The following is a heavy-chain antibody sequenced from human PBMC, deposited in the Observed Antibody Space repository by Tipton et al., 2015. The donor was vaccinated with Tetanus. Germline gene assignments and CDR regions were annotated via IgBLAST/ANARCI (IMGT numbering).Heavy chain of an antibody. CDR3: ARDRGDYIYYGMDV. D-gene: IGHD3-22*01. CDR1: GYTFTGYY. J-gene: IGHJ6*02. V-gene: IGHV1-2*02. Sequence: QVQLVQSGAEVKKPGASVKVSCKASGYTFTGYYMYWVRQAPGQGLEWMGWIDPNSGGTVYAQKFQGRVTMTRDTSISTAYMELRSLRSDDTAVYYRARDRGDYIYYGMDVWGPGTTVTVS. CDR2: IDPNSGGT.